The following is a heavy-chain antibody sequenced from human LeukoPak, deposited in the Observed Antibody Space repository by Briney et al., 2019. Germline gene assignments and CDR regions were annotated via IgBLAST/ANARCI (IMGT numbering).Heavy chain of an antibody. D-gene: IGHD2-21*02. Sequence: ASVEVSCKASGYTFTSYGISWVRQAPGQGLEWMGWISAYNGNTNYAQKLQGRVTMTTDTSTSIAYMELRSLRSDDTAVYYCARVGCGGDCYSIWGQGTLVTVSS. CDR1: GYTFTSYG. CDR3: ARVGCGGDCYSI. J-gene: IGHJ4*02. V-gene: IGHV1-18*01. CDR2: ISAYNGNT.